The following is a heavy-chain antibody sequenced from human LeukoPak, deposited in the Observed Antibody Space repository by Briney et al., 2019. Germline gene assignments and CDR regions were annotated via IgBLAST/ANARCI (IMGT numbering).Heavy chain of an antibody. D-gene: IGHD1-26*01. CDR2: IYYSGST. V-gene: IGHV4-59*12. J-gene: IGHJ3*02. CDR3: ARFSQWELFGSAFDI. CDR1: GGSISSYY. Sequence: SETLSLTCSVSGGSISSYYWSWIRQPPGKGLEWIGYIYYSGSTNYNPSLKSRVTISVDTSKNQFSLKLSSVTAADTAVYYCARFSQWELFGSAFDIWGQGTMVTVSS.